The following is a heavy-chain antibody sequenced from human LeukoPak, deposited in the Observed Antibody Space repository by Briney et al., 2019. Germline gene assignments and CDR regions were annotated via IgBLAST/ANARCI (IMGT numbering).Heavy chain of an antibody. CDR1: GYSFTKYW. CDR3: ARWIIVPSEENDVFDI. J-gene: IGHJ3*02. CDR2: VNPGDSDT. Sequence: GDSLKISCQGSGYSFTKYWIGWVRQMPGKGLEWMGIVNPGDSDTRYSPSFQGQVTVSADKSISTAYVQWSSLKASDTAMYYCARWIIVPSEENDVFDIWGQGTMVTVSS. D-gene: IGHD2/OR15-2a*01. V-gene: IGHV5-51*01.